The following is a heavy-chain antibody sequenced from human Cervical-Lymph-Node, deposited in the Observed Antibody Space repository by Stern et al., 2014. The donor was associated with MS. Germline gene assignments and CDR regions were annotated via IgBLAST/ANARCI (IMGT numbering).Heavy chain of an antibody. V-gene: IGHV1-2*02. D-gene: IGHD3-16*02. J-gene: IGHJ4*02. CDR3: ARDKSSYPDY. CDR2: IDPKSGGI. CDR1: GYTFTDYH. Sequence: EQLVESGAEVKKSGASVKVSCEASGYTFTDYHIHWARQAPGQGLEWMGWIDPKSGGITYAQTFQGRVTLTSDTSIGTAYMELSSLTSDDTAVYFCARDKSSYPDYWGQGTPVTISS.